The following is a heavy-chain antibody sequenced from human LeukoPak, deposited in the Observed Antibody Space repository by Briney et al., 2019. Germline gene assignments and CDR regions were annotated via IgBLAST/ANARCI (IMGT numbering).Heavy chain of an antibody. V-gene: IGHV4-38-2*01. Sequence: SETLSLTXAVSGYSISSGYYWGWIRQPPGKGLEWIGSIYHSGSTYYNPSLKSRVTISVDTSKNQFSLKLSSVTAADTAVYYCARHSPLIVVVPAASNAFDIWGQGTMVTVSS. D-gene: IGHD2-2*01. CDR1: GYSISSGYY. CDR2: IYHSGST. J-gene: IGHJ3*02. CDR3: ARHSPLIVVVPAASNAFDI.